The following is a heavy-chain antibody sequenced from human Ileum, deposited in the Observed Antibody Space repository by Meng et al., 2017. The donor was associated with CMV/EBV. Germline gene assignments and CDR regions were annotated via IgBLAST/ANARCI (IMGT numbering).Heavy chain of an antibody. J-gene: IGHJ4*02. CDR3: AHRGCVDSTDYLDF. CDR2: IYWDDDK. D-gene: IGHD3-22*01. V-gene: IGHV2-5*02. Sequence: QITLKQSGPTLVKPTQTLTLTCTFSGFSLSTKGVGVGWIRQPPGKALEWLALIYWDDDKRYSPSLKSRLTLTKDTSKSQVVLTMTNMDPVDTATYFCAHRGCVDSTDYLDFWGQGTLVTVSS. CDR1: GFSLSTKGVG.